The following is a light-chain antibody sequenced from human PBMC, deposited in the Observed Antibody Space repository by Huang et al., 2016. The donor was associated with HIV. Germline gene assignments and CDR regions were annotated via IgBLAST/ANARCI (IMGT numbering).Light chain of an antibody. CDR1: QNVDTF. CDR3: QQSYAVPIT. Sequence: DVQLTQSPSSLSASVGDTVSITCRTSQNVDTFLNWYQQKIGRAQKLLIYDTSTLQVGVPSRFAASGSGTNFTLTITNLQLDDFATYSCQQSYAVPITFGQGTRL. CDR2: DTS. V-gene: IGKV1-39*01. J-gene: IGKJ5*01.